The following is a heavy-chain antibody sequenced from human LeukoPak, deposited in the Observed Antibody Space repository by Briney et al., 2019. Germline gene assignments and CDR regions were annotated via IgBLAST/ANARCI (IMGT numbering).Heavy chain of an antibody. CDR2: SSAYNGNT. CDR1: GYTSTSFG. D-gene: IGHD6-6*01. Sequence: ASVKVSCKASGYTSTSFGISWVRQAPGQGLEWMGWSSAYNGNTKYAQNVQGRVTMTADTSTDTAYMELRSLRSDDTAVYYCARYSSSFIYYFDYWGQGTLVTVSS. J-gene: IGHJ4*02. CDR3: ARYSSSFIYYFDY. V-gene: IGHV1-18*01.